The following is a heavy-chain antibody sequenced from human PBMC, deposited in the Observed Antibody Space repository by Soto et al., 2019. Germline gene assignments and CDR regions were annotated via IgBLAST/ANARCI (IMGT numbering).Heavy chain of an antibody. V-gene: IGHV3-33*01. Sequence: GGSLRLSCAASGFSFSIYGIHWVRQAPGEGLEYVAGVSYGGKSEYYADSVRGRFTISRDDQKNMVSLQMNSLRVEDTALFYCARGFGSAVYASHFDYWGQGTPVTVSS. J-gene: IGHJ4*02. D-gene: IGHD3-16*01. CDR2: VSYGGKSE. CDR1: GFSFSIYG. CDR3: ARGFGSAVYASHFDY.